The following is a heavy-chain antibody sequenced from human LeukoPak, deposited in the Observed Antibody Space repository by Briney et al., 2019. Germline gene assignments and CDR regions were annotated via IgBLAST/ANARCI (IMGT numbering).Heavy chain of an antibody. CDR2: IYAGGST. Sequence: PGGSLRLSCAASGFTFSDYYMSWIRQAPGKGLEWVSSIYAGGSTYYADSVKGRYTISRHNSNTLYLQMNSLKTEDTAVYYCARVRLDYYETRIDSFDIWGQGTMVTVSS. CDR1: GFTFSDYY. V-gene: IGHV3-53*04. D-gene: IGHD3-22*01. J-gene: IGHJ3*02. CDR3: ARVRLDYYETRIDSFDI.